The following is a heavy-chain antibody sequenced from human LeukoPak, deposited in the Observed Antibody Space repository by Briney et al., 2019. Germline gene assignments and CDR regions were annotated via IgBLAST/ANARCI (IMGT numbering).Heavy chain of an antibody. D-gene: IGHD2-21*01. CDR1: GASIASHSW. J-gene: IGHJ2*01. V-gene: IGHV4/OR15-8*01. CDR2: VYHSGGA. CDR3: ARNPFSVIHYWYFDL. Sequence: PSETLSLTCAVSGASIASHSWWSWVRQPPRKGLEWIGEVYHSGGANYKPSLKSRVAISVDTSRNHFSLKLTSVTAADTAVYFCARNPFSVIHYWYFDLWGRGTLVTVSS.